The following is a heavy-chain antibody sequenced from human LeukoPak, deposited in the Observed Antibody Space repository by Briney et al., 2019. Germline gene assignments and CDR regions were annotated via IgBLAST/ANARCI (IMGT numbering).Heavy chain of an antibody. CDR3: ARLPPDFVRGGSWYALDY. Sequence: ESLKISCKGAGYTFTNYWIGWVRQVPGKGLEGMGIIYPGDSDTRYSTSFQGQVAISADNSISTAYLHWSSLKASDTAMYYCARLPPDFVRGGSWYALDYWGQGTLVTVSS. V-gene: IGHV5-51*01. J-gene: IGHJ4*02. CDR2: IYPGDSDT. D-gene: IGHD6-13*01. CDR1: GYTFTNYW.